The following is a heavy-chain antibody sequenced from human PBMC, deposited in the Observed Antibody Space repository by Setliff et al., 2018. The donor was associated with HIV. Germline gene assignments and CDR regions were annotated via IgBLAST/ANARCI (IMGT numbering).Heavy chain of an antibody. CDR2: IKSKAHGGTT. J-gene: IGHJ4*02. V-gene: IGHV3-15*07. Sequence: GGSLRLSCAASGFTFSNAWMNWVRQAPGKGLEWVGRIKSKAHGGTTDYAAPVKGRFALSRDDSKNTLYLQMNSLQTEDTAVYYCASARIPTGGVSTSLDFWGLGTLVTVSS. D-gene: IGHD2-15*01. CDR3: ASARIPTGGVSTSLDF. CDR1: GFTFSNAW.